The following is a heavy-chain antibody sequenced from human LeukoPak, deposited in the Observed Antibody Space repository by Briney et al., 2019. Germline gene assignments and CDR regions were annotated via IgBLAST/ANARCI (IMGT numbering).Heavy chain of an antibody. Sequence: PGGSLRLSCAASGFTLNDYYMSWIRQAPGKGLEWVSYIGGSDGIISYGDSVKGRFTISRDFAKNSLFLQMNSLRADDTAVYYCAREIVAGTFDRWGQGTLVTVSS. J-gene: IGHJ4*02. D-gene: IGHD6-19*01. CDR1: GFTLNDYY. V-gene: IGHV3-11*01. CDR2: IGGSDGII. CDR3: AREIVAGTFDR.